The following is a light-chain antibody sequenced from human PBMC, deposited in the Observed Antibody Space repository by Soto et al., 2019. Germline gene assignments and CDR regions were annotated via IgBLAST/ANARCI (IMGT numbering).Light chain of an antibody. V-gene: IGKV3-20*01. CDR3: QQYASSPLT. CDR1: QSVSSSY. Sequence: EIVFTQSPGTLSLSPGERATLSCRASQSVSSSYLAWYQQKPGQAPRLLIYGASSRATGIPDRFSGSGSGTDSTLTISRLEPEDFAVYYCQQYASSPLTFGGGTKVDI. CDR2: GAS. J-gene: IGKJ4*01.